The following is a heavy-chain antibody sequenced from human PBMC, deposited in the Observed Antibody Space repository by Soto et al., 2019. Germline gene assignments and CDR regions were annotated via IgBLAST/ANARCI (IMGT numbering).Heavy chain of an antibody. Sequence: ASVNVSCKASGYTFTSYDINWVRQATGQGLEWMGWMNPNSGNTGYAQKFQGRVTMTRNTSISTAYMELSSLRSEDTAVYYCARAHSSGWYLSYYYYGMDLWGQGPKVTVS. V-gene: IGHV1-8*01. J-gene: IGHJ6*02. CDR3: ARAHSSGWYLSYYYYGMDL. CDR1: GYTFTSYD. CDR2: MNPNSGNT. D-gene: IGHD6-19*01.